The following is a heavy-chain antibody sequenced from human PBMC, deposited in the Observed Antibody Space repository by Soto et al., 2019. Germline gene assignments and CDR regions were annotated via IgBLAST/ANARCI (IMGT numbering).Heavy chain of an antibody. Sequence: QVHLVESGGGLVKPGGSLRLSCAASGFTFSDYYMSWIRQAPGRGLECVSYISGTGATIYYADSIKGRSTVSRDNAKNSLYLQMSSLKVEDTAVYYCVIGGGQIYYDGMDVWGQGTTVTVSS. CDR2: ISGTGATI. CDR1: GFTFSDYY. V-gene: IGHV3-11*01. CDR3: VIGGGQIYYDGMDV. D-gene: IGHD3-16*01. J-gene: IGHJ6*02.